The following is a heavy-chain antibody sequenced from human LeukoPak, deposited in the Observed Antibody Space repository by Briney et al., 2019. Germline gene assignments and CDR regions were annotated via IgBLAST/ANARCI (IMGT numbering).Heavy chain of an antibody. CDR3: TRADTTVH. V-gene: IGHV3-74*01. D-gene: IGHD1-1*01. Sequence: GGSLRLSCAPSGFTLSSYWMHWVRQAPGQGLVWVSRINSDGSSTSYADSVKGRFTISRDNAKNTLYLQMNSLRAEDTAVYYCTRADTTVHWGQGTLVTVSS. CDR2: INSDGSST. CDR1: GFTLSSYW. J-gene: IGHJ4*02.